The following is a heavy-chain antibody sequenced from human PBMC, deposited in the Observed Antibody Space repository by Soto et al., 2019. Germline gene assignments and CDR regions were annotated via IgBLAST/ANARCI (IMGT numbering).Heavy chain of an antibody. Sequence: GGSLRLSCAASGFTFSGYWMSWVRQAPGKGLEWVADIKQDGSEKYYVDAVKGRFTVSRDNAKNSLYLQIDSLRAEDTAVYFCAREDGSYSDYYYYGMDAWGQGTTVTVSS. CDR2: IKQDGSEK. D-gene: IGHD3-10*01. CDR1: GFTFSGYW. V-gene: IGHV3-7*01. CDR3: AREDGSYSDYYYYGMDA. J-gene: IGHJ6*02.